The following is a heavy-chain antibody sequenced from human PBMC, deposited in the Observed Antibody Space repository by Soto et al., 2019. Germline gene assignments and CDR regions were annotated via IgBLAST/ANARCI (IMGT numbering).Heavy chain of an antibody. Sequence: QVQLQQWGAGLLKPSETLSLTCADYGGSFSGYYWSWIRQPPGKGLEWIGEINHSGSTNYNPSLKSRATIAVDTSKNQFSLKLRSVTAADTAVYYCARLKGYQLLHSNWFDPWGQGTLVSVSS. V-gene: IGHV4-34*01. CDR1: GGSFSGYY. J-gene: IGHJ5*02. CDR3: ARLKGYQLLHSNWFDP. D-gene: IGHD2-2*01. CDR2: INHSGST.